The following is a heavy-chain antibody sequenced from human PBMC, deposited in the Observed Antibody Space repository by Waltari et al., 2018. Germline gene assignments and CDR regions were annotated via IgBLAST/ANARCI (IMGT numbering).Heavy chain of an antibody. Sequence: EVQLLESGGGLVQPGGSLRLSCVASGFTFSTYPMGWVRQAPGKGMEWVSAISGSGGSTYYADSVKGRFTISRDNSKNTLYLQMNSLRAEDTAVYYCAKGSDGYDYWGQGTLVTVSS. CDR3: AKGSDGYDY. D-gene: IGHD5-12*01. CDR2: ISGSGGST. J-gene: IGHJ4*02. V-gene: IGHV3-23*01. CDR1: GFTFSTYP.